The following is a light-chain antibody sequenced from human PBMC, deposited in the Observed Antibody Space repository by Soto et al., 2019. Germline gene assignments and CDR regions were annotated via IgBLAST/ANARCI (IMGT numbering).Light chain of an antibody. V-gene: IGKV1D-12*01. CDR1: QSSASW. CDR2: SAS. J-gene: IGKJ3*01. CDR3: QQANSFPFT. Sequence: DIQMTPSPSSVSASVGDSVTITCRTLQSSASWLAWYQQKPGQAPKLLIFSASSSQRGVPARFSGSGSGTDLTLTISTLQPEDFAAYYCQQANSFPFTFGHGTKVDI.